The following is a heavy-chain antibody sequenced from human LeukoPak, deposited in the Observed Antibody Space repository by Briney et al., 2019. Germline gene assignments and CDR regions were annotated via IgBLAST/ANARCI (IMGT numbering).Heavy chain of an antibody. CDR3: ARVGGYSYGHGDYYFDY. CDR2: IIPIFGTA. Sequence: GASVKVSCKASGYTFTGYYMHWVRQAPGQGLEWMGGIIPIFGTANYAQKFQGRVTITTDESTSTAYMELSSLRSEDTAVYYCARVGGYSYGHGDYYFDYWGQGTLVTVSS. CDR1: GYTFTGYY. D-gene: IGHD5-18*01. J-gene: IGHJ4*02. V-gene: IGHV1-69*05.